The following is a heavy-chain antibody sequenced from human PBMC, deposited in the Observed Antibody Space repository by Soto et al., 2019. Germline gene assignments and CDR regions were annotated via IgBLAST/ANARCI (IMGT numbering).Heavy chain of an antibody. CDR1: GFTFSSYE. D-gene: IGHD3-3*01. J-gene: IGHJ5*02. CDR2: ISSSGSTI. V-gene: IGHV3-48*03. CDR3: ARGLEQLGNWFDP. Sequence: AGSLSLSCAASGFTFSSYEMNWVRQAPGKGLEWVSYISSSGSTIYYADSVKGRFTISRDNAKNSLYLQMNSLRAEDTAVYYCARGLEQLGNWFDPWGQGTLVTVSS.